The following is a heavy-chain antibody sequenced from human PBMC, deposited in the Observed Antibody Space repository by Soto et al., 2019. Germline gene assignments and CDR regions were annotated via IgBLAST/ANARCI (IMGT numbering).Heavy chain of an antibody. V-gene: IGHV1-18*01. J-gene: IGHJ4*02. Sequence: QVHLVQSGAEVKKPGAAEKVSCKASGYTVTSYGIPWVRQDPGQGVEWMGWISAHNGNTDHAQKLQGRVIVTRDTSTRTAYMELRSLISPDTAAYYCARRRHGDYWGQGALVTVSS. CDR2: ISAHNGNT. CDR3: ARRRHGDY. CDR1: GYTVTSYG.